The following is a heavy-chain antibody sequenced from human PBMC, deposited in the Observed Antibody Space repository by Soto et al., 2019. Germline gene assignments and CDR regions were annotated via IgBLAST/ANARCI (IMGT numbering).Heavy chain of an antibody. CDR3: ARGSGYTAIDF. Sequence: PSETLSLTCAVYGGSFSGYYWSWIRQPPGKGLEWIGEINHSGSTNYNPSLKSRVPTSVDTSKNQFSLRLSSVTAADTAIYYCARGSGYTAIDFWGQGTLVTVS. J-gene: IGHJ4*01. CDR1: GGSFSGYY. V-gene: IGHV4-34*01. CDR2: INHSGST. D-gene: IGHD3-22*01.